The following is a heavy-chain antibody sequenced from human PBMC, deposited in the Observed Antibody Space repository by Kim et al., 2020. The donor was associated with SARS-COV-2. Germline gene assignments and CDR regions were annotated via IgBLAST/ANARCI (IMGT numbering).Heavy chain of an antibody. D-gene: IGHD4-17*01. CDR1: GFTFDDYT. J-gene: IGHJ5*02. Sequence: GGSLRLSCAASGFTFDDYTMHWVRQAPGKGLEWVSLISWDGGSTYYADSVKGRFTISRDNSKNSLYLQMNSLRTEDTALYYCAKALFPYGDYDNWFDPWGQGTLVTVSS. CDR2: ISWDGGST. V-gene: IGHV3-43*01. CDR3: AKALFPYGDYDNWFDP.